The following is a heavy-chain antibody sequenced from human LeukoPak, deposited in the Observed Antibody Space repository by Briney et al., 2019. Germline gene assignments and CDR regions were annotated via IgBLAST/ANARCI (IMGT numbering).Heavy chain of an antibody. CDR2: IYYSGST. CDR3: AKGVTRLYYYYYGMDV. D-gene: IGHD5-18*01. Sequence: PPETLSLTCTVSGGSISSYYWSWIRQPPGKGLEWIGYIYYSGSTNYIPSLKGRVTISVDTSKNQFSLKLSSVTAADTAVYYCAKGVTRLYYYYYGMDVWGQGTTVTVSS. J-gene: IGHJ6*02. V-gene: IGHV4-59*01. CDR1: GGSISSYY.